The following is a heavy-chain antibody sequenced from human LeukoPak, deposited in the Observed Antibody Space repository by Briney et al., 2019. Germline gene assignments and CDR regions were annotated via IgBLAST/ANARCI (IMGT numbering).Heavy chain of an antibody. Sequence: SETLPLTCTVSGGSISSGDYYWSWIRQPPGKGLEWIGYIYYSGSTYYNPSLKSRVTISVDTSKNQFSLKLSSVTAADTAVYYCATSTVVITTLAYWGQGTLVTVSS. J-gene: IGHJ4*02. D-gene: IGHD3-22*01. CDR3: ATSTVVITTLAY. V-gene: IGHV4-30-4*01. CDR1: GGSISSGDYY. CDR2: IYYSGST.